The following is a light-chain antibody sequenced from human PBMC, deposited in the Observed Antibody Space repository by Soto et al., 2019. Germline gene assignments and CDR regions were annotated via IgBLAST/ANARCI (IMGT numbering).Light chain of an antibody. CDR1: QSLSGY. CDR3: QQYSSWPPVYT. V-gene: IGKV3-15*01. J-gene: IGKJ2*01. CDR2: GAS. Sequence: EIVMTQSPATLSVSPGETATLSCRASQSLSGYLAWYQQKPGQAPRLLIYGASTRAAGIPARFSGFGSGTEFTLTISSQQSEDFAVSYCQQYSSWPPVYTFGQGTKLQIK.